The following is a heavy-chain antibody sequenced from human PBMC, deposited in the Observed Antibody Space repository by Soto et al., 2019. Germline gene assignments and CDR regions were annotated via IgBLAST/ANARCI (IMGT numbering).Heavy chain of an antibody. CDR1: GGSISSGGYY. Sequence: SETLSLTCTVSGGSISSGGYYWSWIRQHPGKGLEWIGYIYYSGSTYYNPSLKSRVTISVDTSKNQFSLKLSSVTAADTAVYYCARERSGAAGNSNPFDYWGQGTLVTVSS. CDR2: IYYSGST. D-gene: IGHD6-13*01. V-gene: IGHV4-31*03. J-gene: IGHJ4*02. CDR3: ARERSGAAGNSNPFDY.